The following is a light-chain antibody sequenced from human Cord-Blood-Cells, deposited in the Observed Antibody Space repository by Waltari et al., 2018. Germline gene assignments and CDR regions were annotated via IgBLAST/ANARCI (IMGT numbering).Light chain of an antibody. CDR1: SSDVGSYNL. CDR2: EGS. Sequence: QSALTHPASVSGSPGQSIPISCTGTSSDVGSYNLVSWYQQHPGKAPKLMIYEGSKRPSGVSNRVSGYKSGNTASLTISGLQAEDEADYYCCSYAGSSTWVFGGGTKLTVL. V-gene: IGLV2-23*01. CDR3: CSYAGSSTWV. J-gene: IGLJ3*02.